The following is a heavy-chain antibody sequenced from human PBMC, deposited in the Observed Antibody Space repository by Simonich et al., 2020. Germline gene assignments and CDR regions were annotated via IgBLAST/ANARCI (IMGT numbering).Heavy chain of an antibody. V-gene: IGHV1-2*06. CDR3: AMEYFQH. Sequence: QVQLVQSGAEVKKPVASVKVVCKASGYTLTSYYMHWVRQAHGQGLGEMGRNNHTKGGKNYAQKVQGRVTMTRDTSISTAYMELSRLRSDDTAVYYCAMEYFQHWGQGTLVTVSS. J-gene: IGHJ1*01. CDR2: NNHTKGGK. CDR1: GYTLTSYY.